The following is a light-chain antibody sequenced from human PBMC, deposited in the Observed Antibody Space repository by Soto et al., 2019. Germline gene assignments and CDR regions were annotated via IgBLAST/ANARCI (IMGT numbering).Light chain of an antibody. J-gene: IGKJ1*01. CDR3: QQDNIWRWT. Sequence: EVVMTQSPATLSVSPGERVTISCRASQSINAHLSWYQQKRGQAPRLLIHGASTRANGIPARFSGSGFGTEIMQTISSLQSKDFAMYYCQQDNIWRWTFGHWTTV. CDR1: QSINAH. CDR2: GAS. V-gene: IGKV3-15*01.